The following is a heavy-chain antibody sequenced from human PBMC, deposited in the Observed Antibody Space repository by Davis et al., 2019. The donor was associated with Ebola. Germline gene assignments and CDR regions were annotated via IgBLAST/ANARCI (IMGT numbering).Heavy chain of an antibody. D-gene: IGHD2-15*01. J-gene: IGHJ6*02. CDR1: GGSFSGYY. V-gene: IGHV4-34*01. Sequence: MPSETLSLTCAVYGGSFSGYYWSWIRQPPGKGLEWIGEINHSGSTNYNPSLKSRVTISVDTSKNQFSLKLSSVTAADTAVYYCARDIVVVVARQFYYYYGMDVWGQGTTVTVSS. CDR3: ARDIVVVVARQFYYYYGMDV. CDR2: INHSGST.